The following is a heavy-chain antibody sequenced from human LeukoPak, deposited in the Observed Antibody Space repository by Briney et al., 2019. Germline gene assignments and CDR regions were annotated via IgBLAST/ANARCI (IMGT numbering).Heavy chain of an antibody. CDR1: GFTFDDYA. V-gene: IGHV3-9*03. J-gene: IGHJ4*02. D-gene: IGHD3-3*01. CDR3: AKDIGGRFSYYFDY. CDR2: ISWNSGSI. Sequence: GGSLRLSCAASGFTFDDYAMHWVRQAPGKGLEWVSGISWNSGSIGYADSVKGRFTISRDNAKNSLYLQMNSLRAEDMALYYRAKDIGGRFSYYFDYWGQGTLVTVSS.